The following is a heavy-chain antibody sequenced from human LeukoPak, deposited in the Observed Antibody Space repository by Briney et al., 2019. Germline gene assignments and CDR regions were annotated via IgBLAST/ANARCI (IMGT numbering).Heavy chain of an antibody. J-gene: IGHJ4*02. CDR1: GFTFSSYA. CDR3: AKTGVGYCTGGSCSAADY. Sequence: GGSLRLSCAASGFTFSSYAMSWVRQAPGRGLEWVSAISGSGGSTYYVDSVKGRFTISRDNSKNTLYLQMNSLRAEDTAVFYCAKTGVGYCTGGSCSAADYWGQGTLVTVSS. CDR2: ISGSGGST. V-gene: IGHV3-23*01. D-gene: IGHD2-15*01.